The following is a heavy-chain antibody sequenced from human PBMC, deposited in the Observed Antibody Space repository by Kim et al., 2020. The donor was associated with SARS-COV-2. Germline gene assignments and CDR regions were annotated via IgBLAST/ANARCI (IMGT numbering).Heavy chain of an antibody. CDR3: AREDFRPYYDFWSGYYGPFDP. V-gene: IGHV3-74*01. CDR2: INSDGSST. Sequence: GGSLRLSCAASGFTFSSYWMHWVRQAPGKGLVWVSRINSDGSSTSYADSVKGRFTISRDNAKNTLYLQMNSLRAEDTAVYYCAREDFRPYYDFWSGYYGPFDPWGQGTLVTVSS. CDR1: GFTFSSYW. J-gene: IGHJ5*02. D-gene: IGHD3-3*01.